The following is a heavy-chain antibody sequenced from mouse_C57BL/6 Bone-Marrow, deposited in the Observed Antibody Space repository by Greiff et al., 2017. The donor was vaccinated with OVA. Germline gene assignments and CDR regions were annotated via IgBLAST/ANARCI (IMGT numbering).Heavy chain of an antibody. CDR2: ISYDGSN. D-gene: IGHD2-5*01. V-gene: IGHV3-6*01. CDR1: GYSITSGYY. Sequence: EVKLLESGPGLVKPSQSLSLTCSVTGYSITSGYYWNWIRQFPGNKLEWMGYISYDGSNNYNPSLKNRISITRDTSKNQFFLKLNSVTTEDTATYYCARGEGYYSNRFAYWGQGTLVTVSA. J-gene: IGHJ3*01. CDR3: ARGEGYYSNRFAY.